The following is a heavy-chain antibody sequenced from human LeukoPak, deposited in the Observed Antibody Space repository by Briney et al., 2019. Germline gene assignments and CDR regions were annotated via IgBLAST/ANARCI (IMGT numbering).Heavy chain of an antibody. CDR1: GGSISSSHW. CDR3: ASLKLELDAFDI. D-gene: IGHD1-7*01. Sequence: PSETLSLTCAVSGGSISSSHWWSWVRQYPGKGLEWIAEIYHSGSTNYNPSLKSRVTISVDKSKNQFSLKLSSVTAADAAVYYCASLKLELDAFDIWGQGTMVTVSS. CDR2: IYHSGST. J-gene: IGHJ3*02. V-gene: IGHV4-4*02.